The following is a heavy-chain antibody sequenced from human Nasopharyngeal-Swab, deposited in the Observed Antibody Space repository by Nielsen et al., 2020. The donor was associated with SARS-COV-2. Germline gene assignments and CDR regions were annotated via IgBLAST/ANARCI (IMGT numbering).Heavy chain of an antibody. CDR1: GASVSDYY. CDR2: FYSTETP. Sequence: SETLSLTCTVSGASVSDYYWSWVRQPPGKGLEWLGSFYSTETPDYNPSLNGRVVMSIDTSKNQLSLRLTSVTAADTAVYYCARYHYLDVWGKGTTVTVSS. V-gene: IGHV4-59*02. CDR3: ARYHYLDV. J-gene: IGHJ6*03.